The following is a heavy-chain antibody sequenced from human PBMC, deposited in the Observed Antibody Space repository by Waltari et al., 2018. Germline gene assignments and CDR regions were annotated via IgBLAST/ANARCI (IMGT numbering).Heavy chain of an antibody. CDR1: GFNFNNYA. CDR3: AKGGDSSGYHYFYYGMDV. CDR2: ISGGGGSS. J-gene: IGHJ6*02. V-gene: IGHV3-23*04. Sequence: EVQLVESGGGLVQPGGSLRLSCTASGFNFNNYAMTWVRQAPGKGLEWGSAISGGGGSSYSADAVKGRFTISRDNSKTTVYLQMKSLRAEDTAVYYCAKGGDSSGYHYFYYGMDVGGQGTTVTVSS. D-gene: IGHD3-22*01.